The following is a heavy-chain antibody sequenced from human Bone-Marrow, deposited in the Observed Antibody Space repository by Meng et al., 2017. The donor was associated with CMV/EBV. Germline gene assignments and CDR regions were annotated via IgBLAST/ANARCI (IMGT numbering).Heavy chain of an antibody. CDR3: ARNARITIFGVVPENGWFDP. J-gene: IGHJ5*02. CDR1: FTSYG. V-gene: IGHV1-18*01. CDR2: ISAYNGNT. Sequence: FTSYGISWVRQAPGQGLEWMGWISAYNGNTNYAQKLQGRVTMTTDTSTSTAYMELRSLRSDDTAVYYCARNARITIFGVVPENGWFDPWGQGTLVTVSS. D-gene: IGHD3-3*01.